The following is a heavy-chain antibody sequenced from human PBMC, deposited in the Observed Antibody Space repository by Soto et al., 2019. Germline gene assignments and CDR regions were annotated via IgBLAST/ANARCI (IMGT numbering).Heavy chain of an antibody. CDR1: GGSISSYY. CDR3: ARGYSSSWYVEYYYYYYMDV. J-gene: IGHJ6*03. CDR2: IYYSGST. V-gene: IGHV4-59*08. D-gene: IGHD6-13*01. Sequence: SETLSLTCTVSGGSISSYYWSWIRQPPGKGLEWIGYIYYSGSTNYNPSLKSRVTISVDTSKNQFSLKLSSVTAADTAVYYCARGYSSSWYVEYYYYYYMDVWGKGTTVTVSS.